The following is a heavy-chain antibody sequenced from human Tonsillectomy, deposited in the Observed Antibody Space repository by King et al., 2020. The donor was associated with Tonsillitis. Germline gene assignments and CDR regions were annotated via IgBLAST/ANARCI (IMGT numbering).Heavy chain of an antibody. V-gene: IGHV1-8*02. CDR2: MNPKNGNT. Sequence: QLVQSGAEVKKPGASVKVSCKSSGYTFTNSYIHWVRQATGQGLEWMGWMNPKNGNTHYAQKFQGRVTMTRNTSIRTAYMELSSLRSEDTAVNYCARAFEDSSGYYYPLDYWGQGTLVTVSS. CDR1: GYTFTNSY. CDR3: ARAFEDSSGYYYPLDY. D-gene: IGHD3-22*01. J-gene: IGHJ4*02.